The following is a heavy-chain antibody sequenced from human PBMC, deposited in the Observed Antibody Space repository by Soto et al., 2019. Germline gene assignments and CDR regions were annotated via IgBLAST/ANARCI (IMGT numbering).Heavy chain of an antibody. V-gene: IGHV4-31*03. Sequence: SETLSLTCTVSGGSISSGGYYWSWIRQHPGKGLEWIGYIYYSGSTYYNPSLKSRVTISVDTSKNQFSLKLSSVTAADTAVYYCAILYGDYVGTFFDYWGQGTLVTVSS. CDR3: AILYGDYVGTFFDY. D-gene: IGHD4-17*01. J-gene: IGHJ4*02. CDR2: IYYSGST. CDR1: GGSISSGGYY.